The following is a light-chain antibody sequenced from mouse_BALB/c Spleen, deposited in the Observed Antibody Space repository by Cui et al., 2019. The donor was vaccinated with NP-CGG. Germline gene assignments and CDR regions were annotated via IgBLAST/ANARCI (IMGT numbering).Light chain of an antibody. Sequence: QAVVTQESALTTSPGDTVPLTCRSSTGAITTSNYANWVQEKPDHLFTGLIGGTNNRAPGVPARFPGSLIGDKAALTITGTQTEDEAIYFCALWYSNHWVFGGGTKLTVL. CDR1: TGAITTSNY. CDR3: ALWYSNHWV. J-gene: IGLJ1*01. V-gene: IGLV1*01. CDR2: GTN.